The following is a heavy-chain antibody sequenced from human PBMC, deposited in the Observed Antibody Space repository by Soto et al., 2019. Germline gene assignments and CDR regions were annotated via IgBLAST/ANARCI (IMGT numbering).Heavy chain of an antibody. V-gene: IGHV1-69*01. Sequence: QVQLVQSGAEVKKPGSSVKVSCKASGDTFSSYIMTWVRQAPGQGLEWMGGIIPMFGTANTAQKFQGRVTITADESTNTAHMELRSLRSEDTAVYYCSRGGPLGRWFDPWGQGTLVIVSS. CDR2: IIPMFGTA. D-gene: IGHD3-10*01. CDR1: GDTFSSYI. CDR3: SRGGPLGRWFDP. J-gene: IGHJ5*02.